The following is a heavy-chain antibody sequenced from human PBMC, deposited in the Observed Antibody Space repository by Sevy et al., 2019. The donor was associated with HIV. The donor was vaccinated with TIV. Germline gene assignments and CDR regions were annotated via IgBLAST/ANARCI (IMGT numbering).Heavy chain of an antibody. V-gene: IGHV3-48*03. CDR2: ISSSGSTI. CDR1: GFTFSSYE. CDR3: ARAKGDHCGGDCQWTQYFQH. J-gene: IGHJ1*01. Sequence: GGSLRLSCAASGFTFSSYEMNWVRQAPGKGLEWVSYISSSGSTIYYADSVKGRFTISRDNAKNSLYLQMNSLRAEDTAVYYCARAKGDHCGGDCQWTQYFQHWGQGTLVTVSS. D-gene: IGHD2-21*02.